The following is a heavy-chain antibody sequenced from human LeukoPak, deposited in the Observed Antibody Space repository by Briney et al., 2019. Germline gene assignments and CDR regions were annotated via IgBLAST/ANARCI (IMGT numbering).Heavy chain of an antibody. V-gene: IGHV3-23*01. Sequence: GGSLRLSCAASGFTFTIYAMSWVRQAPGRGLEWVSSITSRDGTTYYAGSVRGRFTISRDNSKNTLYLQMNSPRVEDTAVYFCARDRPNYYGSDGHYYRRDGDYWGQGTLVTVSS. D-gene: IGHD3-22*01. CDR1: GFTFTIYA. J-gene: IGHJ4*02. CDR2: ITSRDGTT. CDR3: ARDRPNYYGSDGHYYRRDGDY.